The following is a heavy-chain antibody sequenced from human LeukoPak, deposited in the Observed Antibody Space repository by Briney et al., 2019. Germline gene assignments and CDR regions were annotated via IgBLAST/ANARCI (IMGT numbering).Heavy chain of an antibody. CDR1: GFTVSSNY. CDR2: IYSGGGT. V-gene: IGHV3-53*01. CDR3: ARKGGSRPNDAFDI. Sequence: GGSLRLSCAASGFTVSSNYMSWVRQAPGKGLEWVSVIYSGGGTYYADSVKGRFSISRDNAENSVFLQMNSLRVEDTAVYHCARKGGSRPNDAFDIWGRGTKVTVSS. J-gene: IGHJ3*02. D-gene: IGHD2-15*01.